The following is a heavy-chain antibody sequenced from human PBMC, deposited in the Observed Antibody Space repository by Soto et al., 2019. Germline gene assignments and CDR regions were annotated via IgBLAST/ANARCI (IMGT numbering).Heavy chain of an antibody. D-gene: IGHD3-16*01. Sequence: SETLSRTCAVYGGFLSESYWTWIRQPPGKGLEWMGEINHVGGTNYNPSLKSRVTMSVDTSQNQFSLRLISVTAADTAMYFCVRIRYQLPSSVLWLDPWGQGTPVTVSS. J-gene: IGHJ5*02. CDR3: VRIRYQLPSSVLWLDP. CDR2: INHVGGT. V-gene: IGHV4-34*01. CDR1: GGFLSESY.